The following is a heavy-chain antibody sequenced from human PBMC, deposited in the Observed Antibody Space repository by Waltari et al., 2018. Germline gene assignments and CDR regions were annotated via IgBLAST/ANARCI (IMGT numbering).Heavy chain of an antibody. J-gene: IGHJ4*02. CDR2: IYYSGST. V-gene: IGHV4-39*01. Sequence: QLHLQESCPGLVKPSATLSLTSTVSGGSISSTTYYWGWIRQPPGKGLEWIGSIYYSGSTYYNPSLKSRVTISVDTSKNQFSLKLSSVTAADTAVYYCASDYGDYGDYWGQGTLVTVSS. CDR1: GGSISSTTYY. D-gene: IGHD4-17*01. CDR3: ASDYGDYGDY.